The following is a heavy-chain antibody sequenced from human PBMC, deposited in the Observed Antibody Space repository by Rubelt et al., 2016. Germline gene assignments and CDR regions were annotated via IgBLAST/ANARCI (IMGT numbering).Heavy chain of an antibody. CDR3: ARNKIGRGWYDY. J-gene: IGHJ4*02. D-gene: IGHD6-19*01. CDR2: ISAYTGNT. CDR1: GYTFTSYG. Sequence: QVQLVQSGAEVKKPGASVKVSCKASGYTFTSYGISWVRQAPGQGLEWMGWISAYTGNTNYAQKFQGRVTMTTDTSTSTVYMELRSLRSDDTAVYYCARNKIGRGWYDYWGQGTLVTVSS. V-gene: IGHV1-18*01.